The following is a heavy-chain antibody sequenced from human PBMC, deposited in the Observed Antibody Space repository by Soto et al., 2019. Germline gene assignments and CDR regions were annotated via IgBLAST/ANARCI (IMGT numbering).Heavy chain of an antibody. CDR2: ICYTASTT. CDR3: ALHEDARGVVVRYHYYGIDV. Sequence: QVQLQESDPGLVKPSETLSLISTVSGGYRSSCYWCCIWQAPGKGLEWNGYICYTASTTNYNPSLTRRVTISLDTSKYQFSLKVRSVTPANPALDSCALHEDARGVVVRYHYYGIDVWRQRTRVLVS. D-gene: IGHD3-10*01. CDR1: GGYRSSCY. J-gene: IGHJ6*02. V-gene: IGHV4-59*08.